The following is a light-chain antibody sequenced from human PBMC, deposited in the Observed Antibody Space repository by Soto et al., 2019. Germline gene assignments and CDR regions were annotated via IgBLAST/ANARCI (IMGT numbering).Light chain of an antibody. Sequence: QSVLTQPPSVSGAPGQRVTISCTGSSSNIGAGYEIHWYQQLPGTAPKLLIYGNTNRPSGVPDRFSGSKSGTSASLAITGLQAEYEADYYCQSYDISLSAVVFGGGTQLTVL. V-gene: IGLV1-40*01. CDR3: QSYDISLSAVV. CDR1: SSNIGAGYE. CDR2: GNT. J-gene: IGLJ2*01.